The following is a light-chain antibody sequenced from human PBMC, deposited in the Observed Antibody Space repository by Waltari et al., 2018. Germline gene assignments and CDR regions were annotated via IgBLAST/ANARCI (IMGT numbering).Light chain of an antibody. J-gene: IGLJ3*02. CDR2: RND. V-gene: IGLV1-44*01. CDR3: AAWDDSLNGHWV. Sequence: QSVLTQPPSASGAPGQRGTISCSGRASNIGGNVVNWYQQFPGKAPKLVIYRNDQRPSGVPDRFSGSKSGTSASLAISGLQSEDEADYYCAAWDDSLNGHWVFGGGTKVTVL. CDR1: ASNIGGNV.